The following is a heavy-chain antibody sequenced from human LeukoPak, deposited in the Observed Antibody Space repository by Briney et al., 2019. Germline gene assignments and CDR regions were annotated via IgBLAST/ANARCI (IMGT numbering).Heavy chain of an antibody. D-gene: IGHD3-22*01. CDR2: ISSSSSYI. Sequence: PGGSLRLSCAASGFTFSSYSMNWVRQAPGKGLEWVSSISSSSSYIYYADSVKGRFTISRDNAKNSLYLQMNSLRAEDTAVYYCARVGVYYDSSGYNEYFQHWGQGTLVTVSS. CDR1: GFTFSSYS. J-gene: IGHJ1*01. V-gene: IGHV3-21*01. CDR3: ARVGVYYDSSGYNEYFQH.